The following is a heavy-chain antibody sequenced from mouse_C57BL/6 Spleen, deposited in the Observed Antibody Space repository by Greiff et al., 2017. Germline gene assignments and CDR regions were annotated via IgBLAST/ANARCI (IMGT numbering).Heavy chain of an antibody. CDR3: ARPTLCYGNYYAMDY. D-gene: IGHD2-1*01. J-gene: IGHJ4*01. V-gene: IGHV1-52*01. CDR2: IDPSDSDT. Sequence: VQLQQPGAELVRPGSSVKLSCKASGYTFTSYWMHWVKQRPIQGLEWIGNIDPSDSDTHYNQKFKDKATLTVDKASSTAYMQLSSLTSEDSAVYYGARPTLCYGNYYAMDYWGQGTSVTVSS. CDR1: GYTFTSYW.